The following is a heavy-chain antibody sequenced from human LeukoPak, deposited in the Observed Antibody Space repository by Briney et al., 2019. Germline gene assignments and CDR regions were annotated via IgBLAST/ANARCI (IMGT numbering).Heavy chain of an antibody. V-gene: IGHV3-7*01. CDR2: IKQDGSEK. CDR1: EFIFSGYW. J-gene: IGHJ4*02. CDR3: ARDGFVGAADY. D-gene: IGHD6-13*01. Sequence: GGSLRLSCAASEFIFSGYWMNWVRQAPGKGLDWAANIKQDGSEKQYVDSVRGRFTISRDNAKNSLYLQMNSLRVEDTAVYYCARDGFVGAADYWGQGTLVTVSS.